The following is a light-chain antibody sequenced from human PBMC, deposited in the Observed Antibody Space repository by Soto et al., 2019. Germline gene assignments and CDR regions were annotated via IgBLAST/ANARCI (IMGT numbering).Light chain of an antibody. V-gene: IGKV1-39*01. Sequence: DIQMTQSPSSLSASVGDRVTVTCRASQSIRNYLNWYQQKPGKAPKLLIYAASSLKSGVPSRFSGSGSGTDFTLTIISLQPEDFAAYYGQQSYVSPHTFGQGTKLQ. CDR1: QSIRNY. CDR2: AAS. CDR3: QQSYVSPHT. J-gene: IGKJ2*01.